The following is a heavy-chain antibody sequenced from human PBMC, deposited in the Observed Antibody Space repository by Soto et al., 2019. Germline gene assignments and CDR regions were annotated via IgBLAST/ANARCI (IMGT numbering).Heavy chain of an antibody. CDR2: IYPADSDT. CDR3: ARCDSGAIGLNDY. V-gene: IGHV5-51*01. CDR1: GYSFVNYW. D-gene: IGHD3-10*01. Sequence: PGESLKISCKGSGYSFVNYWIAWVRQIPGKGLEWMGIIYPADSDTRYSPSFQGQVTISADKSTTTAYLQWSSLKASDTAMYYCARCDSGAIGLNDYWGQGTLVTVSS. J-gene: IGHJ4*02.